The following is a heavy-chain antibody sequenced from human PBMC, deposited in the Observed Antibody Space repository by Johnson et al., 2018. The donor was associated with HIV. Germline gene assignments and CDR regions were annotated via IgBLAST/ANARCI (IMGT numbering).Heavy chain of an antibody. J-gene: IGHJ3*02. CDR3: ASRQIWVTRGAFDI. D-gene: IGHD3-16*01. CDR2: ISGGGSSI. CDR1: GFTFSDYY. Sequence: VQLVESGGGVVQPGGSLRLSCAASGFTFSDYYMSWIRQAPGKGLEWVSYISGGGSSIYYAESVKDRFTISRDNAKNSLYLQMNSLRAEDTAVYYCASRQIWVTRGAFDIWGQGTMVTVSS. V-gene: IGHV3-11*04.